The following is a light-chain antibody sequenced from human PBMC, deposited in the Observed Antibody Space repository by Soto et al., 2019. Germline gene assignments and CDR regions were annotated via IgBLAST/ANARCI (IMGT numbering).Light chain of an antibody. Sequence: QAVLAQPASVCGSPGQAITISCTGTSSTVGGFNVVSWYQQHPGKAPKVIIYEGIKRPSGVSNRFSGSNSGSTASLTISGLQAEEEADYYCCSYVGATNYVFGTGTKVTAL. CDR3: CSYVGATNYV. CDR1: SSTVGGFNV. J-gene: IGLJ1*01. V-gene: IGLV2-23*01. CDR2: EGI.